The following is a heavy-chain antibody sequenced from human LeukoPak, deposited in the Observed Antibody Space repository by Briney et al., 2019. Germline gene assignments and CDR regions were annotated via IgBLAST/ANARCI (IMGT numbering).Heavy chain of an antibody. J-gene: IGHJ4*02. D-gene: IGHD3-10*01. CDR2: LHHSGSS. CDR3: ARGGNRFGGFYFDY. V-gene: IGHV4-31*03. Sequence: PSETLSLTCTVSADSLSSGGHYWAWIRQLPGKGLESFGFLHHSGSSRHNPSLKDRVAISVDASRKQFALRLSSVTAADTAIYYCARGGNRFGGFYFDYWGQGIQVIASS. CDR1: ADSLSSGGHY.